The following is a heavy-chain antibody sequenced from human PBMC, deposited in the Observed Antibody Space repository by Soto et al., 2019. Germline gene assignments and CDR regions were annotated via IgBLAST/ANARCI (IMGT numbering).Heavy chain of an antibody. J-gene: IGHJ2*01. CDR1: GDFISNFY. CDR2: ISASGRS. Sequence: QVQLQESGPGLVKPSETLSLTCTVSGDFISNFYWSWIRPPAGKGLQSLGRISASGRSNYNPNLPSRVAMSLDTSKNQFSLRLTSLSAADTAVYFGARGMGRYFDLWGRGTLVTVFS. CDR3: ARGMGRYFDL. D-gene: IGHD2-8*01. V-gene: IGHV4-4*07.